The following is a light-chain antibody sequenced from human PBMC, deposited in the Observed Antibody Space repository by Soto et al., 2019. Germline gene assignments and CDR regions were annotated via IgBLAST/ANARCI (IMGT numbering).Light chain of an antibody. CDR1: SSDVGGYNY. Sequence: QSALTQPASVSGSPGQSITISCTGTSSDVGGYNYLSWYQQHPGKAHKVLIYEVSNRPSGVSNRFSGSKSGNTASLTISGLQAEDEADYFCSSYTTSGTPVFGGGTKVNVL. V-gene: IGLV2-14*01. CDR3: SSYTTSGTPV. J-gene: IGLJ3*02. CDR2: EVS.